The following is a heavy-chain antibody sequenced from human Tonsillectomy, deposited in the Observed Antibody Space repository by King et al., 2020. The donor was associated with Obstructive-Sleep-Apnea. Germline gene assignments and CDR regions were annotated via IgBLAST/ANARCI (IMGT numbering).Heavy chain of an antibody. V-gene: IGHV3-9*01. CDR2: ISWNSYSI. Sequence: VQLVESGGGLVQPGRSLRLSCAASGFTFDDYAMHCVRQAPGKCLEWVSGISWNSYSIDSADSVKGRFTISRDNAKNSLYLPMNSLRAEDTASYYCARDNHGLDVWGQGTTVTVSS. CDR1: GFTFDDYA. CDR3: ARDNHGLDV. J-gene: IGHJ6*02.